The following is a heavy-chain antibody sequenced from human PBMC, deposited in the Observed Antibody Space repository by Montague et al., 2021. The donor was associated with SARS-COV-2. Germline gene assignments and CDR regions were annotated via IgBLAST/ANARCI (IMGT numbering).Heavy chain of an antibody. CDR1: GFTFSSYA. CDR2: ISYDGSNK. D-gene: IGHD6-19*01. V-gene: IGHV3-30*04. J-gene: IGHJ6*02. CDR3: ARVWRNSSGWYRGYYYYYGKGV. Sequence: SLRLSCAASGFTFSSYAMHWVRQAPGKGLEWVAVISYDGSNKYYADSVKGRFTISRDNSKNTLYLQMNSLRAEDTAVYYCARVWRNSSGWYRGYYYYYGKGVWGQRTTVNVSS.